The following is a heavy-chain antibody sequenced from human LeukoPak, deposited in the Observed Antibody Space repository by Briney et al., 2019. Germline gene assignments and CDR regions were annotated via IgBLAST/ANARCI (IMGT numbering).Heavy chain of an antibody. D-gene: IGHD3-22*01. J-gene: IGHJ4*02. Sequence: SETLSLTCAVYGGSFSGYYWSWIRQPPGKGLEWIGEINHSGSTNYNPSLKSRVTISVDTSKNQFSLKLSSVTAADTAVYYCARGRSSGHDYWGQGTLVTVSS. CDR3: ARGRSSGHDY. CDR2: INHSGST. CDR1: GGSFSGYY. V-gene: IGHV4-34*01.